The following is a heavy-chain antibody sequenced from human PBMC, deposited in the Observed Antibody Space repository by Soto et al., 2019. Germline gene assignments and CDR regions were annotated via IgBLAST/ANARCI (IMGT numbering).Heavy chain of an antibody. D-gene: IGHD6-19*01. V-gene: IGHV2-5*02. CDR1: GFSLNTNAVG. CDR2: LYWDDDK. CDR3: AHRRVRDSSGENFDS. Sequence: QITLKESGPTLVKPTQTLTLTCTFSGFSLNTNAVGVGWIRQPPGKALEWLALLYWDDDKRYSPSLKSRLTITTDTSKNQVVLTMTNVDPVDTATYYCAHRRVRDSSGENFDSWGQGTLVTVSS. J-gene: IGHJ4*02.